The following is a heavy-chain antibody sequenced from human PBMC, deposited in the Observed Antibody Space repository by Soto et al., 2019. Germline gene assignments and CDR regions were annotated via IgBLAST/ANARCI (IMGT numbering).Heavy chain of an antibody. CDR1: GYSFTSYW. CDR2: IDPSDSYT. J-gene: IGHJ4*02. D-gene: IGHD6-6*01. CDR3: TRRTTDLAKIEHEPFDY. V-gene: IGHV5-10-1*01. Sequence: PGESLKISCKGSGYSFTSYWISWVRQMPGKGLEWMGRIDPSDSYTNYSPSFQGHVTISADKSISTAYLQWSSLKASDTAMYYCTRRTTDLAKIEHEPFDYWGQGTLVTVSS.